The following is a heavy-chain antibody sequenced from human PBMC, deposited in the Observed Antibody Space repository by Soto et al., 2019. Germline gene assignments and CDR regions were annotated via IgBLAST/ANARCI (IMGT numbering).Heavy chain of an antibody. CDR2: INPSGGST. CDR1: GYTFTSYY. J-gene: IGHJ6*02. V-gene: IGHV1-46*01. CDR3: AREGCTNGLCYCYYYYYGMAV. D-gene: IGHD2-8*01. Sequence: ASVKGSCKASGYTFTSYYMHWVRQAPGQGLEWMGIINPSGGSTSYAQKFQGRVTMTRDTSTSTVYMELSSLRSEDTAVYYCAREGCTNGLCYCYYYYYGMAVCGQGSTGTVSS.